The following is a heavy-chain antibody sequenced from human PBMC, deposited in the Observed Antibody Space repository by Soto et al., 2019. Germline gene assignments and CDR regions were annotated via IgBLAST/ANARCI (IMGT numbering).Heavy chain of an antibody. V-gene: IGHV1-3*01. CDR3: ARDPNDSSASYHYYYYGMDV. CDR2: INAGNGNT. Sequence: ASVKVSCKASGYTFTSYGIHWVRQAPGQRLEWTGWINAGNGNTKYSEKFQGRVTITRDTSASTAYLELSSLRSEDTAVYYCARDPNDSSASYHYYYYGMDVWGQGTTVTVSS. D-gene: IGHD3-22*01. CDR1: GYTFTSYG. J-gene: IGHJ6*02.